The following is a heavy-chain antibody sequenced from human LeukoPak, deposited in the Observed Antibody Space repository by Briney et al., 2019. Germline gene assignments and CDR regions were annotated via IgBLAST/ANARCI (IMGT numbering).Heavy chain of an antibody. V-gene: IGHV4-4*07. CDR3: ARGRHYYDSSGYISY. CDR2: IYTSGST. D-gene: IGHD3-22*01. J-gene: IGHJ4*02. CDR1: GGSISSYY. Sequence: KPSETLSLTCTVSGGSISSYYWSWIRQPAGKGLEWIGRIYTSGSTNYNPSLKSRVTMSVDTSKNQFSLKLSSVTAADTAVYYCARGRHYYDSSGYISYWGLGTLVTVSS.